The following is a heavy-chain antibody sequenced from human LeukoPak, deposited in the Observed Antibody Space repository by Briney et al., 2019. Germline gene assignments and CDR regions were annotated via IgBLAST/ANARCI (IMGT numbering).Heavy chain of an antibody. CDR3: ARAVNQQLAYYFDY. J-gene: IGHJ4*02. D-gene: IGHD6-13*01. CDR1: GGTFSNYA. V-gene: IGHV1-69*04. CDR2: IIPILGIA. Sequence: GSSVRVSCKASGGTFSNYAITWVRQAPGQGLEWMGRIIPILGIANYARKFQGRVTITADESTSTAYMELSSLRSEDTAVYYCARAVNQQLAYYFDYWGQGTLVTVSS.